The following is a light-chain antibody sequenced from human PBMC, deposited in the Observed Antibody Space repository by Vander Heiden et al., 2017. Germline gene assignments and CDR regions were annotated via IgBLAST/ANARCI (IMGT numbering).Light chain of an antibody. CDR2: DVS. CDR3: ASYTTSTTWV. CDR1: ASDVGAYNY. V-gene: IGLV2-14*03. Sequence: QSALTQPASVSGSPGQSITISCTGTASDVGAYNYVSWFQQHPGKAHKLMIFDVSNRPSGVSNRFSGSKSGNTASLTISGLQAEDEADFYCASYTTSTTWVFGGGTKLTVL. J-gene: IGLJ3*02.